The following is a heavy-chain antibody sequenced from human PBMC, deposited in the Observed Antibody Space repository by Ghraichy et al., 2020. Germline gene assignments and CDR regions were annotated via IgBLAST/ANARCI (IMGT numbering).Heavy chain of an antibody. J-gene: IGHJ6*02. CDR3: ARGDQLLDFGYYGMDV. CDR2: ISSSGSTI. Sequence: LSLTCAASGFTFSDYYMSWIRQAPGKGLEWVSYISSSGSTIYYADSVKGRFTISRDNAKNSLYLQMNSLRAEDTAVYYCARGDQLLDFGYYGMDVWGQGTTVTVSS. CDR1: GFTFSDYY. V-gene: IGHV3-11*01. D-gene: IGHD2-2*01.